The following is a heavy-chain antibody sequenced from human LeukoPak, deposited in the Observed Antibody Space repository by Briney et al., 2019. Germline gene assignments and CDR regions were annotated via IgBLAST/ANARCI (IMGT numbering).Heavy chain of an antibody. Sequence: SETLSLTCTVSGGSISSYYWSWIRQPAGKGLEWIGRIYTSGSTNYNPSLKSRVTMSVDTSKNQFSLKLSSVTAADTAVYYCARDLLSRSYYGSGGYYRGLDVWGKGTTVTVSS. CDR2: IYTSGST. J-gene: IGHJ6*04. D-gene: IGHD3-10*01. V-gene: IGHV4-4*07. CDR3: ARDLLSRSYYGSGGYYRGLDV. CDR1: GGSISSYY.